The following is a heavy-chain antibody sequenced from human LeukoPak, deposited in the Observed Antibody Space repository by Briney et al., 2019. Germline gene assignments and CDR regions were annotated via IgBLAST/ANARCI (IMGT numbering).Heavy chain of an antibody. D-gene: IGHD4-23*01. CDR3: ASVNSGGPIDY. CDR2: IIPILGIA. V-gene: IGHV1-69*04. Sequence: ASVKVSCNASGGTFSSYAISWVRQAPGQGLERMGRIIPILGIAKYAQKFQDRVTTTADKSTSTAYMELSSLRSEDTAVYYCASVNSGGPIDYRGQGTLVTVSS. J-gene: IGHJ4*02. CDR1: GGTFSSYA.